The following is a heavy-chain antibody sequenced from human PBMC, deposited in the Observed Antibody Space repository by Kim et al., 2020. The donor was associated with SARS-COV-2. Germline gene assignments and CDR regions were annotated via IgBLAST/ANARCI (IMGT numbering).Heavy chain of an antibody. J-gene: IGHJ6*02. CDR2: INRDGSRT. V-gene: IGHV3-74*01. CDR3: TRDAEYGMDV. CDR1: GFSFSKYW. Sequence: GGSLRLSCAASGFSFSKYWMHWVRQAPGKGPVWVSHINRDGSRTTYADSVKGRFTISRDNAKNTLYLQMNSLRVEDTAIYYCTRDAEYGMDVWGQGTTVT.